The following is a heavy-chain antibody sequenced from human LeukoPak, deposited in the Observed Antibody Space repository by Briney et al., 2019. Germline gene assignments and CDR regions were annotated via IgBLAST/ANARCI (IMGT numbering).Heavy chain of an antibody. J-gene: IGHJ5*02. D-gene: IGHD2-2*01. CDR2: INPSGGST. V-gene: IGHV1-46*01. CDR3: ARGSVVVPAARNWFDP. CDR1: GYTFTSYY. Sequence: ASVKVSCKASGYTFTSYYMHWLRQAPGQGLEWMGMINPSGGSTSYAQKFQGRVTMTRDTSISTAYMELSRLRSDDTAVYYCARGSVVVPAARNWFDPWGQGTLVTVSS.